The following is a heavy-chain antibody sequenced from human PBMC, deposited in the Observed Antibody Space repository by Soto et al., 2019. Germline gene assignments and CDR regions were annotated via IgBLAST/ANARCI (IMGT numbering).Heavy chain of an antibody. D-gene: IGHD3-10*01. CDR1: GYSFTNYW. CDR3: ARTNGAGSYYNQ. J-gene: IGHJ4*02. V-gene: IGHV5-51*01. CDR2: IYPGDSDP. Sequence: GESLKISCKASGYSFTNYWIAWMRQMPGKGLEWMGIIYPGDSDPRYSPSFQGQVTISADNSISTAYLQWSSLRASDTAIYYCARTNGAGSYYNQWGQGSLVTVSS.